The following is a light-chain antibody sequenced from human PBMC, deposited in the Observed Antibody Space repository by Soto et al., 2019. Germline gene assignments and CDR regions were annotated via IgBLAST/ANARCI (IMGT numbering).Light chain of an antibody. CDR1: QDISNY. CDR3: QQYDNLRYT. Sequence: DIQMTQSPSSLSASVGDRVTITCQASQDISNYLNWYQHKPGKAPKLLIYDASNLETGVPSRFTGSGSGTDFTFTSSSLQPGDIGTYYCQQYDNLRYTFGQGTKLESK. V-gene: IGKV1-33*01. CDR2: DAS. J-gene: IGKJ2*01.